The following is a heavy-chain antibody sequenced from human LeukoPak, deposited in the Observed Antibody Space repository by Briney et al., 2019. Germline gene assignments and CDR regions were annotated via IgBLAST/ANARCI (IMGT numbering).Heavy chain of an antibody. CDR2: VYNTGGT. CDR3: ARHPIYYGPDPYFDY. Sequence: PSETLSLTCTVSGDSMTNYYWNWILQPPGKGLEWIGFVYNTGGTSYNPSLKSRITISVDTSKNQFSLKLSSVTAADTAVYYCARHPIYYGPDPYFDYWGQGTLVTVSS. V-gene: IGHV4-59*08. J-gene: IGHJ4*02. D-gene: IGHD3-10*01. CDR1: GDSMTNYY.